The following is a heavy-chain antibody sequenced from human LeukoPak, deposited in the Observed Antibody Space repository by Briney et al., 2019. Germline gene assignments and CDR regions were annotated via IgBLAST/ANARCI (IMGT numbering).Heavy chain of an antibody. CDR2: ISAYNGHT. D-gene: IGHD6-19*01. Sequence: AASVKVSCKASGYTFNSNGISWVRQAPGQGLEWMGWISAYNGHTNYAQKLQGRVTMTTDTSTCTAYMELRSLRSDDTAVYYCARYFPRDIAVAGTWGYYYYYYMDVWGKGTTVTVSS. J-gene: IGHJ6*03. V-gene: IGHV1-18*01. CDR3: ARYFPRDIAVAGTWGYYYYYYMDV. CDR1: GYTFNSNG.